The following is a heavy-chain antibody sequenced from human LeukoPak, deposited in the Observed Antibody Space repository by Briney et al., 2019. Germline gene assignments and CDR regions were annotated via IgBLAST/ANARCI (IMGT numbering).Heavy chain of an antibody. D-gene: IGHD3-10*01. CDR1: GFTFSSYG. Sequence: GGSLRLSCAASGFTFSSYGMHWVRQAPGKGLEWVTMVRNDGSDKYYADSVKGRFTISRDNSKNTLYLQMNSLRPEDTAVYYCAKHYYGSGSQKYYFDYWGQGTLVTVSS. CDR2: VRNDGSDK. V-gene: IGHV3-30*02. CDR3: AKHYYGSGSQKYYFDY. J-gene: IGHJ4*02.